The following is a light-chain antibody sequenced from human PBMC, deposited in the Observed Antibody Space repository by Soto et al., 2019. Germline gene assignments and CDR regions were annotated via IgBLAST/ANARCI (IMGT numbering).Light chain of an antibody. Sequence: QSVLTQPPSVSAAPGQTVTISCSGSSSNIGNNYVSWYQQFPGTAPKLLIYENNKRPSGIPDRFSGSKSGTSATLGITGLQSGDEADYYCGTWDTSLSVRVFGGGTKLTVL. CDR3: GTWDTSLSVRV. V-gene: IGLV1-51*02. CDR2: ENN. CDR1: SSNIGNNY. J-gene: IGLJ3*02.